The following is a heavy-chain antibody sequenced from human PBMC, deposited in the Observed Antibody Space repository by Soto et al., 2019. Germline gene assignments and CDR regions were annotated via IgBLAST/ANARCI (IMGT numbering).Heavy chain of an antibody. CDR1: RFTFSNYA. CDR2: IWSDGSNK. CDR3: ARDNWNYVSAFDI. J-gene: IGHJ3*02. D-gene: IGHD1-7*01. Sequence: GGSLRLSCAASRFTFSNYAMHWVRQAPGKGLEWVAVIWSDGSNKYYADSVKGRFTISRDNSKDTLYLQMSSLRAEDTAVYYCARDNWNYVSAFDIWGQGTMVTVSS. V-gene: IGHV3-33*01.